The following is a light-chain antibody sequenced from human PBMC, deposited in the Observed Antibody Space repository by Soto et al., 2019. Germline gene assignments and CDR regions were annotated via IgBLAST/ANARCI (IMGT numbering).Light chain of an antibody. CDR1: QGISNY. CDR3: QQYYTHPWT. Sequence: AIRMTQSPSSLSASTGDRVTITCRASQGISNYLAWYQQKPGKAPKVLIHAASTLQGGVPSRFSGSGSGTDFTLTSSYLQSEDFATYYWQQYYTHPWTVGQGTKVEIK. J-gene: IGKJ1*01. V-gene: IGKV1-8*01. CDR2: AAS.